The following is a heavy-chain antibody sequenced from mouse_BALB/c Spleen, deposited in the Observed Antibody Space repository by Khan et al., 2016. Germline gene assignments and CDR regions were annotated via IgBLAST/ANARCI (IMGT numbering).Heavy chain of an antibody. CDR1: GFNIKDTY. V-gene: IGHV14-3*02. CDR2: VDPANGNT. CDR3: VRSTDY. J-gene: IGHJ2*01. Sequence: VQLKESGAELVKPGASVKLSCTASGFNIKDTYMHWVKQRPEQGLEWIGRVDPANGNTKYDPKFQGKATITADTSSNTAYLQLSSLTSEDTAVYYCVRSTDYWGQGTTLTVSS.